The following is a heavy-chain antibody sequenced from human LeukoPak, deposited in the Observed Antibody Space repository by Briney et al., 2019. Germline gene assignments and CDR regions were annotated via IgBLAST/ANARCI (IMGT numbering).Heavy chain of an antibody. CDR3: ASLYDFWSGPVRDY. CDR2: IYTSGST. V-gene: IGHV4-61*02. Sequence: TLSLTCTVSGGSISSGSYYWSWIRQPAGKGLEWIGRIYTSGSTNYNPSLKSRVTISVDTSKNQFSLKLSSVTAADTAVYYCASLYDFWSGPVRDYWGQGTLVTVSS. CDR1: GGSISSGSYY. D-gene: IGHD3-3*01. J-gene: IGHJ4*02.